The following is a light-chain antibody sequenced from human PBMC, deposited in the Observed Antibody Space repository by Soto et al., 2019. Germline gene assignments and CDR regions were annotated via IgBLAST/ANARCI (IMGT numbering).Light chain of an antibody. CDR3: SSYTSSSTVV. CDR2: EVS. V-gene: IGLV2-14*01. Sequence: QAVVTQPASVSGSPGQSITISCTGTSSDVGGYNYVSWYQQYPGKAPKLMIFEVSNRPSGVSHRFSGSKSGNTASLTISGLQAEDEAHYYCSSYTSSSTVVFGGGTQLTVL. J-gene: IGLJ2*01. CDR1: SSDVGGYNY.